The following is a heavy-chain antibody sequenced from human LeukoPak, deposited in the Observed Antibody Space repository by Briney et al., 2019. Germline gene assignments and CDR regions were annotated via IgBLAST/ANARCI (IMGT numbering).Heavy chain of an antibody. Sequence: GGSLRLSCAASGFTVSSNYMSWVRQAPGKGLEWVAVIWFDGSNKYYADSVKGRFTISRDNSKNTLFLQINSLRAEDTAMYYWAGAGKTNGAISPFAFWGRGPRATVSS. CDR3: AGAGKTNGAISPFAF. CDR1: GFTVSSNY. CDR2: IWFDGSNK. V-gene: IGHV3-33*08. D-gene: IGHD2-2*01. J-gene: IGHJ4*02.